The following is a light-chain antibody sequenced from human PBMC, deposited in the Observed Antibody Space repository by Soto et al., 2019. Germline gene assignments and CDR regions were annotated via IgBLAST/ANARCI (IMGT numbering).Light chain of an antibody. CDR2: GVS. J-gene: IGKJ1*01. V-gene: IGKV3-20*01. CDR1: QSVPSNF. CDR3: QQYDSSWT. Sequence: EIVLTQSPGTLSLSPGERATLSCRASQSVPSNFLAWYQQKPGQAPILLIYGVSRRATGIPDRFSGRGSGTDFNITISRLEPEDFAVYYCQQYDSSWTFGQGTKVEIK.